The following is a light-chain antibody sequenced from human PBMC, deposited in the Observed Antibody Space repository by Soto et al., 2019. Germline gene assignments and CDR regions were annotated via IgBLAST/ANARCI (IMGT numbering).Light chain of an antibody. CDR2: SNN. CDR1: NSNIGSNT. Sequence: QSALTQPPSTSGTPGQRVTVSCSGSNSNIGSNTVNWYQQFPRTAPKLLIYSNNQRPSGVPDRFSGSRSGTSASLAISGLQSEDEADYYCSSWDDSLNGVVFGGGTKLTVL. J-gene: IGLJ3*02. V-gene: IGLV1-44*01. CDR3: SSWDDSLNGVV.